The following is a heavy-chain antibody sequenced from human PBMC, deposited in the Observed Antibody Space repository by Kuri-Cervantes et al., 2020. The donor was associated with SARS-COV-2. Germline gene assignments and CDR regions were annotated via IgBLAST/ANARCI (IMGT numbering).Heavy chain of an antibody. CDR1: GGSFSGYY. V-gene: IGHV4-4*07. D-gene: IGHD6-19*01. J-gene: IGHJ4*02. CDR2: IYTSGST. CDR3: ARVRSSGPIDY. Sequence: GSLRLSCAVCGGSFSGYYWSWIRQPAGKGLEWIGRIYTSGSTNYNPSLKSRVTMSVDTSKNQFSLKLSSVTAADTAVYYCARVRSSGPIDYWGQGTLVTVSS.